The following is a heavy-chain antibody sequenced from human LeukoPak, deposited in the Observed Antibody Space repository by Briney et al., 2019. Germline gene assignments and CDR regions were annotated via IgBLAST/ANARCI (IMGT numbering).Heavy chain of an antibody. CDR1: GFTFTSHD. V-gene: IGHV1-18*01. CDR2: ISAYNGNT. J-gene: IGHJ4*02. CDR3: ARDRASGSTTGDY. D-gene: IGHD1-26*01. Sequence: ASVKVSCKASGFTFTSHDYNWVRQATGQGLEWMGWISAYNGNTNYAQKLQGRVTMTTDTSTSTAYMELRSLRSDDTAVYYCARDRASGSTTGDYWGQGTLVTVSS.